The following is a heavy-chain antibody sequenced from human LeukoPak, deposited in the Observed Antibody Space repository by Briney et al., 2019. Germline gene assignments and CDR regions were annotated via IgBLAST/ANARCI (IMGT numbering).Heavy chain of an antibody. CDR2: ISACNGNT. V-gene: IGHV1-18*01. J-gene: IGHJ6*02. D-gene: IGHD3-10*01. CDR3: ARELPLGVGVTNYGMDV. Sequence: ASVKVSCKASGYTFTSYGISWVRQAPGQGLEWMGWISACNGNTNYAQKLQGRVTMTTDTSTSTAYMELRSLRSDDTAVYYCARELPLGVGVTNYGMDVWGQGTTVTVSS. CDR1: GYTFTSYG.